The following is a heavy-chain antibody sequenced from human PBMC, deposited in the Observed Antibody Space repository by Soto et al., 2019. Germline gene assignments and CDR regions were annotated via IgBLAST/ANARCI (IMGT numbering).Heavy chain of an antibody. CDR3: ARGVVVVAATARFDY. V-gene: IGHV2-5*02. D-gene: IGHD2-15*01. Sequence: QITLKESGPTLVKPTQTLTLTCTFSGFSLSTSGVGVGWIRQPPGKALEWLALIYWDDDKRYSPSLKSRLTIXXDXSXXQVVLTMTNMDPVDTATYYCARGVVVVAATARFDYWGQGTLVTVSS. J-gene: IGHJ4*02. CDR1: GFSLSTSGVG. CDR2: IYWDDDK.